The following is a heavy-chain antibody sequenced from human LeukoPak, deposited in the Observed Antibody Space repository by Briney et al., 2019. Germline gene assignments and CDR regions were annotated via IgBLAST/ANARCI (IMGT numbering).Heavy chain of an antibody. CDR1: GGSISSSSYY. D-gene: IGHD3-22*01. Sequence: SETLSLTCTVSGGSISSSSYYWGWIRQPPGKGLEWIGSIYYSGSTYYNPSLKSRVTISVDTSKNQFSLKLSSVTAADTAVYYCARVSVVVTMYYFDYWGQGTLVTVSS. CDR3: ARVSVVVTMYYFDY. V-gene: IGHV4-39*01. CDR2: IYYSGST. J-gene: IGHJ4*02.